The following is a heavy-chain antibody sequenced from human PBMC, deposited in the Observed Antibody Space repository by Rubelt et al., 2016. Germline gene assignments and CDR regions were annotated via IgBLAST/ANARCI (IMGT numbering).Heavy chain of an antibody. CDR2: IIPILGIA. Sequence: QVQLVQSGAEVKKPGSSVKVSCKASGGTFSSYAISWVRQAPGQGLEWMGRIIPILGIANYAQKFQGRGRINADKSPGAAYMGRSSLEYEDTAVYYCAGDGYNDIWGFLDYWGQGTLVTVSS. D-gene: IGHD5-24*01. J-gene: IGHJ4*02. CDR3: AGDGYNDIWGFLDY. CDR1: GGTFSSYA. V-gene: IGHV1-69*04.